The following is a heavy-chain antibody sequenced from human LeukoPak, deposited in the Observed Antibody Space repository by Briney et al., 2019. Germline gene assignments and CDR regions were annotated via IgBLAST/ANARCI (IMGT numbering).Heavy chain of an antibody. J-gene: IGHJ4*02. CDR2: ISSSGSTI. Sequence: GGSLRLSCAASGFTFSDYYMSWIRQAPEKGLEWVSYISSSGSTIYYADSVKGRFTISRDNAKNSLYLQTNSMRAEDTAVYYCARFWWSTVPTIGGIVDYWGQGTLVTVSS. D-gene: IGHD4-17*01. CDR3: ARFWWSTVPTIGGIVDY. CDR1: GFTFSDYY. V-gene: IGHV3-11*01.